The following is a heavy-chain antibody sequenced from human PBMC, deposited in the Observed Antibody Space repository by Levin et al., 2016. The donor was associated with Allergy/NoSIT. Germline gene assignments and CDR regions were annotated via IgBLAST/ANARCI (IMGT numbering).Heavy chain of an antibody. CDR3: ARGHYGMDV. V-gene: IGHV3-7*03. Sequence: GGSLRLSCIASGFTFSSYAMSWVRQAPGKGLEWVASIKQDGSDQKYVDSVKGRFTISRDNAKNSLYLQMNSLRVEDMAVYYCARGHYGMDVWGQGTIVTVFS. CDR2: IKQDGSDQ. CDR1: GFTFSSYA. J-gene: IGHJ6*02.